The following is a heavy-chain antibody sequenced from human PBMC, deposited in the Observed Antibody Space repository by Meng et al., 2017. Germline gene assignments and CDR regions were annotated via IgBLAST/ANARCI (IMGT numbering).Heavy chain of an antibody. V-gene: IGHV2-5*02. J-gene: IGHJ4*02. CDR1: GFSLSTGGVG. CDR2: IYWDDDT. D-gene: IGHD7-27*01. CDR3: AHRSSAWAFDS. Sequence: QITLKESGPTLVKPTQPLTLTCTFYGFSLSTGGVGVGWIRQPPGKALEWLALIYWDDDTRYSPSLKSRLSITKDTSKNQVFLTMTNMDPVDTATYYCAHRSSAWAFDSWGQGTLVTVSS.